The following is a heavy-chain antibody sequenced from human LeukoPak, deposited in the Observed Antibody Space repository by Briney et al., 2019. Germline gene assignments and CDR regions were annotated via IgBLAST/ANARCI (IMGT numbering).Heavy chain of an antibody. J-gene: IGHJ4*02. D-gene: IGHD2-15*01. CDR1: GYTFTSYY. V-gene: IGHV1-46*01. CDR3: ARDEPHCSGGSCYSGALFDY. Sequence: GASVKGSCKASGYTFTSYYMHWVRQAPGQGLEWMGIINPSGGSTSYAQKFQGRVTMNRNTSTSTVYMELSSLRSEDTAVYYCARDEPHCSGGSCYSGALFDYWGQGTLVTVSS. CDR2: INPSGGST.